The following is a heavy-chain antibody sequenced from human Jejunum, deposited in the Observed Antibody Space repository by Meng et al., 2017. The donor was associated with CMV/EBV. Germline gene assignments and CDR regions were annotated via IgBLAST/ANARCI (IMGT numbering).Heavy chain of an antibody. V-gene: IGHV3-48*04. CDR2: ISSSSSITTT. Sequence: RYSMNWVRQAPGKGLEWVAYISSSSSITTTYYADSVKGRFTISGDNAKNSLYLQMNSLRAEDTAVYYCARDYYGSGIGGNYFDYWGQGTRVTVSS. CDR1: RYS. CDR3: ARDYYGSGIGGNYFDY. D-gene: IGHD3-10*01. J-gene: IGHJ4*02.